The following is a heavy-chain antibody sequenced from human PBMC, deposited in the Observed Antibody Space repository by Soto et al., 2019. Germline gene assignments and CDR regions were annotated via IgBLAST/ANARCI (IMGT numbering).Heavy chain of an antibody. CDR1: GFTFSSYG. V-gene: IGHV3-33*01. Sequence: GGSLRLSCAASGFTFSSYGMHWVRQAPGKGLEWVAVIWYDGSNKYYADSVKGRFTISRDNSKNTLYLQMNSLRAEDTAVYYCARADGECSGGSCYPGVDVWGKGTTVTVSS. J-gene: IGHJ6*04. CDR3: ARADGECSGGSCYPGVDV. CDR2: IWYDGSNK. D-gene: IGHD2-15*01.